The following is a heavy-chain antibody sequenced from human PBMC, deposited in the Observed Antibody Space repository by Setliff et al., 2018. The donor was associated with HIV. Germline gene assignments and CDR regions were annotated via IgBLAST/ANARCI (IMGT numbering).Heavy chain of an antibody. Sequence: PSETLSLTCAVYGASFSGYYWSWIRQPPGKGLEWIGEINLSRSTDYNPSLKGRVTISVDTSKNQFSLRLSSVTAGDTAVYYCVTSSSWSSRLNFWGPGMLVTVSS. CDR3: VTSSSWSSRLNF. CDR1: GASFSGYY. D-gene: IGHD2-2*01. J-gene: IGHJ4*02. V-gene: IGHV4-34*01. CDR2: INLSRST.